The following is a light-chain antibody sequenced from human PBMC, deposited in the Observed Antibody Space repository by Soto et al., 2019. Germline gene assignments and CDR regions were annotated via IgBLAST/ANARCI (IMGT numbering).Light chain of an antibody. J-gene: IGKJ1*01. CDR3: QRYDSFRT. Sequence: EIVLTQSPGTLSLSPGERATLSCRASQSVRSNFLAWYQQKPGQAPRLLIYGASNRATGIPDRFSGSGSGTDFTLTITRLEPEDFATYYCQRYDSFRTFGQGTKVDIK. CDR1: QSVRSNF. CDR2: GAS. V-gene: IGKV3-20*01.